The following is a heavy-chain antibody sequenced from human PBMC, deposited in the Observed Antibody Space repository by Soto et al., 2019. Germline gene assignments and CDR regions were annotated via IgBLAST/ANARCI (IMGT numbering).Heavy chain of an antibody. CDR3: ARGFNSRWNPVVVVETYVFGV. J-gene: IGHJ3*01. CDR1: GFTFSSFW. D-gene: IGHD2-15*01. V-gene: IGHV3-7*01. CDR2: IKQDGTET. Sequence: EEQLVESGGALVQPGGSLRLSCAASGFTFSSFWMSWVRQAPGKGLEWVANIKQDGTETHYVDSVKGRFTISRDNVKDSLFLQMNSLRVEDTAVYYCARGFNSRWNPVVVVETYVFGVWGQGTMVTVSS.